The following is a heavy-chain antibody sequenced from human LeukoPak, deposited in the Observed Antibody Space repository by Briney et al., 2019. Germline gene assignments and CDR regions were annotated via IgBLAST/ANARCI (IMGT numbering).Heavy chain of an antibody. CDR2: IYPGDSDT. V-gene: IGHV5-51*01. Sequence: GESLKISCKGSGYSFTSYWIGWVRQMPGKGLEWMGIIYPGDSDTRYSPSFQGQVTISADKSISTAYLQWSSLKASDTAMYYCARLLNDILTGYLYYFDYWGQGTLVTVSS. CDR1: GYSFTSYW. J-gene: IGHJ4*02. CDR3: ARLLNDILTGYLYYFDY. D-gene: IGHD3-9*01.